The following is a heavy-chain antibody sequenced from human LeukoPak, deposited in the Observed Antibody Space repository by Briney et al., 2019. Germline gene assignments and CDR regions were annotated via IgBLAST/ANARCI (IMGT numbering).Heavy chain of an antibody. CDR3: ASTRQLVNWFDP. Sequence: SETLSLTCAVYGGSFSGYYWSWIRQPPGKGLEWIGEINHSGSTNYNPSLKSRVTISVDTSKNQFSLKLSSVTAADTAVYYCASTRQLVNWFDPWGQGTLVTVSS. J-gene: IGHJ5*02. D-gene: IGHD6-13*01. CDR1: GGSFSGYY. CDR2: INHSGST. V-gene: IGHV4-34*01.